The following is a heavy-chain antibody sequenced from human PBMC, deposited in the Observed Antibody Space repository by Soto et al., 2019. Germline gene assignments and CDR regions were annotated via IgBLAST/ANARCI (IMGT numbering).Heavy chain of an antibody. D-gene: IGHD3-3*01. CDR2: ISYDGSNK. CDR1: GFTFSSYG. V-gene: IGHV3-30*03. CDR3: ARWVTIFGVVTKYYYYYGMDV. J-gene: IGHJ6*02. Sequence: PGGSLRLSCAASGFTFSSYGMHWVRQAPGKGLEWVAVISYDGSNKYYADSVKGRFTISRDNSKNTLYLQMNSLRAEDTAVYYCARWVTIFGVVTKYYYYYGMDVWGQGTTVTVSS.